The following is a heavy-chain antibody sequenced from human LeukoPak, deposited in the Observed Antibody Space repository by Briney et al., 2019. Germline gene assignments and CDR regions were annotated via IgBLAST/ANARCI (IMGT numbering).Heavy chain of an antibody. V-gene: IGHV4-61*02. D-gene: IGHD2-21*02. CDR3: ASTFLAYCGGDCYSEPWYFDH. J-gene: IGHJ2*01. Sequence: SETLSLTCTVSGGSISSGSYYWSWIRQPAGKGLEWIGRIYTSGSTNYNPSLKSRVTISVDTSKNQFSLKLSSVTAADTAVYYCASTFLAYCGGDCYSEPWYFDHWGRGTLVTVSS. CDR2: IYTSGST. CDR1: GGSISSGSYY.